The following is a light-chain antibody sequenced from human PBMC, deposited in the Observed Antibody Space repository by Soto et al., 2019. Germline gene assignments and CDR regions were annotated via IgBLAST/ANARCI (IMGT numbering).Light chain of an antibody. Sequence: DVVLTQSPLSLPVTLGPPASISCRSSESLVYSDGNIYLTWFHQRPGQSPRRXIHKLSDRDSGVPDRFSGSGSGTHFTLKIGRVEAEDVGVYYCMQGTYWPPITLGQGTRLEIK. V-gene: IGKV2-30*01. J-gene: IGKJ5*01. CDR1: ESLVYSDGNIY. CDR3: MQGTYWPPIT. CDR2: KLS.